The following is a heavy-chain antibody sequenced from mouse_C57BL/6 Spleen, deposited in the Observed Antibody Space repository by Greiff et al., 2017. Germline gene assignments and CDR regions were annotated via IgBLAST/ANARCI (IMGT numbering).Heavy chain of an antibody. D-gene: IGHD1-1*01. Sequence: VQLQQSGPELVKPGASVKMSCKASGYTFTDYNMHWVKQSHGKSLEWIGYINPNNGGTSYKQKFKGKATLTVNKSSSTAYMELRRLTSEDSAVYYCARFVDYCGSSYDFDYWGQGTTLTVSS. CDR2: INPNNGGT. J-gene: IGHJ2*01. CDR3: ARFVDYCGSSYDFDY. CDR1: GYTFTDYN. V-gene: IGHV1-22*01.